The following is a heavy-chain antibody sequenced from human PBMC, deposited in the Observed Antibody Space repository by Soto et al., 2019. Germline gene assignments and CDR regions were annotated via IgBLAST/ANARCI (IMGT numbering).Heavy chain of an antibody. D-gene: IGHD3-22*01. V-gene: IGHV5-51*01. CDR2: IYPGDSDT. CDR1: GYSFTSYW. J-gene: IGHJ6*03. Sequence: PGESLKISCKGSGYSFTSYWIGWVRQMPGKGLEWMGIIYPGDSDTRYSPSFQGQVTISADKSISTAYLQWSSLKASDTAMYYCARLEVITTYYYYMDVWAKGTTVPVSS. CDR3: ARLEVITTYYYYMDV.